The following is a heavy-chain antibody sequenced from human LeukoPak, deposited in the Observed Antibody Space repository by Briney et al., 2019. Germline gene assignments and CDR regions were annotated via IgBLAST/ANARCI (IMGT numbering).Heavy chain of an antibody. CDR3: ARGGYGWTFKQ. Sequence: PGGSLRLSCTASGFSFSDNFMGWIRQAPGKGLEWVSYINSGGDTIHYLDAVKGRFSISRDNSKRSFYLQMSRLKVDDTAVYYCARGGYGWTFKQWGQGTLVSVSS. CDR1: GFSFSDNF. D-gene: IGHD5-18*01. CDR2: INSGGDTI. V-gene: IGHV3-11*01. J-gene: IGHJ4*02.